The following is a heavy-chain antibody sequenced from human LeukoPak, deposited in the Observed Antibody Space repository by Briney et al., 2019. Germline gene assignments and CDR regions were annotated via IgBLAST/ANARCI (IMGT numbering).Heavy chain of an antibody. D-gene: IGHD2-15*01. CDR3: ARYSNGGQLFDY. Sequence: SETLSLTFTVSGGSISSYYWSWIRQPPGEGLEWIGYIYYSGSTYYNPSLKSRVTISVDTSKNQFSLMLSSVTAADTAVYYCARYSNGGQLFDYWGQGTLVTVSS. J-gene: IGHJ4*02. CDR2: IYYSGST. V-gene: IGHV4-59*12. CDR1: GGSISSYY.